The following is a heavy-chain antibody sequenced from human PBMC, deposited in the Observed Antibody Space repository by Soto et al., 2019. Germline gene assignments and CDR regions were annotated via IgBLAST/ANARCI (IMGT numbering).Heavy chain of an antibody. V-gene: IGHV4-30-4*01. CDR1: GASINNNDYY. D-gene: IGHD3-22*01. Sequence: SEALSLTCTVSGASINNNDYYWGWIRQTPGKGLEWIGYVYYSGTTDYIPSLKSRLSMSIDKSQNQFTLKLTSVTAADTATYYCARMSYFYDKWYFDLWGRGTLVT. CDR2: VYYSGTT. J-gene: IGHJ2*01. CDR3: ARMSYFYDKWYFDL.